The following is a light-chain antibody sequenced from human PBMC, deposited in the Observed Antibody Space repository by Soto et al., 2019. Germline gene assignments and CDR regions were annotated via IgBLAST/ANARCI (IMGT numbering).Light chain of an antibody. CDR2: AND. J-gene: IGLJ3*02. Sequence: QSVLTQPPSASGTPGQRVIISCSGRSSNIGSNYVYWFQHLPGTAPKLLIYANDQRPSGVPDRFSGSKSGTSDSLAISGLRSGDEADYYCAAWDDSLGGSWVFGGGTKLTVL. V-gene: IGLV1-47*02. CDR1: SSNIGSNY. CDR3: AAWDDSLGGSWV.